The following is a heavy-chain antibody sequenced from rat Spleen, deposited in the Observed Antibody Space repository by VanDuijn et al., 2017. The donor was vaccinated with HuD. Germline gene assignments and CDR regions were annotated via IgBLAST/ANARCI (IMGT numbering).Heavy chain of an antibody. J-gene: IGHJ2*01. V-gene: IGHV2S12*01. CDR2: ISSGGST. CDR1: GFSLTDYS. Sequence: QVQLKDSGPGLVQPSQTLSLTCTVSGFSLTDYSVHWVRQPPGKGLEWIAAISSGGSTYYNSALKSRLSISRDTSKSQVFLKMNSLQTEDTAMYFCARYYFDYWGQGVMVTVSS. CDR3: ARYYFDY.